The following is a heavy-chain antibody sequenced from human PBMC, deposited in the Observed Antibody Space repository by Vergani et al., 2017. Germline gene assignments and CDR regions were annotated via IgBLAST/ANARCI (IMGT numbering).Heavy chain of an antibody. V-gene: IGHV1-2*02. Sequence: QVQLVQSGAEVKKPGASVKVSCKASGYTFTGYYMHWVRQAPGQGLEWMGWINPNSGGTNYAQKFQGRVTMTRDTSISTAYMELSRLRSDDTAVYYCARDPLSSGYNLGSYYGMDVWGQGTTVTVSS. CDR1: GYTFTGYY. D-gene: IGHD3-22*01. CDR3: ARDPLSSGYNLGSYYGMDV. J-gene: IGHJ6*02. CDR2: INPNSGGT.